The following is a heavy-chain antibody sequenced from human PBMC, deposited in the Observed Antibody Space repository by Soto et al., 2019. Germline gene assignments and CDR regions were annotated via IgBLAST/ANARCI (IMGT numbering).Heavy chain of an antibody. Sequence: EVQLVESGGGLVQPGGSLRLSCAASGFTVSSNYMSWVRQAPGKGLEWVSGIYSGGSTYYADSVKGRFTISSDNSKNPLYMQMNSLRAEDTAVYYCARDSSDGSSDWYFDLWGRGTLVTVSS. J-gene: IGHJ2*01. V-gene: IGHV3-66*01. CDR2: IYSGGST. CDR1: GFTVSSNY. CDR3: ARDSSDGSSDWYFDL. D-gene: IGHD6-13*01.